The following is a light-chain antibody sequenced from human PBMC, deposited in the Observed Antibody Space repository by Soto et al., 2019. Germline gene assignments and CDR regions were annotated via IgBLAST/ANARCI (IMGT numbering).Light chain of an antibody. CDR1: RSDVGAYNY. Sequence: QAALTQPASVSGSPGQSIAISCTGTRSDVGAYNYVSWYKQHPGKAPKLMISEVTNRPSGVSDRFSGSKSGNTASLTISGLQAEDAADYYCSSFTSRFTFVFGTGTKLTVL. J-gene: IGLJ1*01. CDR2: EVT. V-gene: IGLV2-14*01. CDR3: SSFTSRFTFV.